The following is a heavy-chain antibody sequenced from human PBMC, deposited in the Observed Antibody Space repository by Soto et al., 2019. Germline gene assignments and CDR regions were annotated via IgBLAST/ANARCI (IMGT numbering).Heavy chain of an antibody. V-gene: IGHV3-11*06. CDR3: ARFSYDSSGYYYFDY. CDR2: ISSSSSYT. D-gene: IGHD3-22*01. J-gene: IGHJ4*02. Sequence: GGSLRLSCAASGFTFSDYYMSWIRQAPGKGLEWVSYISSSSSYTNYADSVKGRFTISRDNAKNSLYLQMNSLRAEDTAVYYCARFSYDSSGYYYFDYWGQGTLVTVSS. CDR1: GFTFSDYY.